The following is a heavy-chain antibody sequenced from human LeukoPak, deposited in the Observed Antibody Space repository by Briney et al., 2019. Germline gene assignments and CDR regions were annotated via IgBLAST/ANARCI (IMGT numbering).Heavy chain of an antibody. CDR1: GFGFSSYW. D-gene: IGHD3-10*01. V-gene: IGHV3-7*01. Sequence: GGSLRLSCAASGFGFSSYWMSWVRHNPGKGLEWVANINQDGATKYYRDFAKGRFTISRDDAQNSLYLQINSLRAEDTAVYYCAREKGTMIRAMAFEMWGQGTMVTVSS. CDR3: AREKGTMIRAMAFEM. J-gene: IGHJ3*02. CDR2: INQDGATK.